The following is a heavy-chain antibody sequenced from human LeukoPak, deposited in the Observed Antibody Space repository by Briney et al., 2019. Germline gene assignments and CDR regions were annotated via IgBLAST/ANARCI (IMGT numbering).Heavy chain of an antibody. Sequence: PGGSLRLSCAASGFTFSSYAMNWVRQAPGKGLEWVSAISGSGGSTYYAASVKGRFTISRDNSKNTLYLQMNSLRAEDTAVYYCAKGKYDSSGYYYHGGADYWGQGTLVTVSS. CDR2: ISGSGGST. V-gene: IGHV3-23*01. CDR1: GFTFSSYA. J-gene: IGHJ4*02. CDR3: AKGKYDSSGYYYHGGADY. D-gene: IGHD3-22*01.